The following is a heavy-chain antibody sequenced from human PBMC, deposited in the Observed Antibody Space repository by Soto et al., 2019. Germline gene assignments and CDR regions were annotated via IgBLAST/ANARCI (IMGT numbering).Heavy chain of an antibody. CDR1: GGSISSYY. CDR3: ARHDEMVRGVIRWFDP. CDR2: IYYSGST. D-gene: IGHD3-10*01. V-gene: IGHV4-59*08. J-gene: IGHJ5*02. Sequence: SETLSLTCTVSGGSISSYYWSWIRQPPGKGLEWIGYIYYSGSTNYNPSLKSRVTISVDTSKNQFSLKLSSVTAADTAVYYCARHDEMVRGVIRWFDPWGQGTLVTVSS.